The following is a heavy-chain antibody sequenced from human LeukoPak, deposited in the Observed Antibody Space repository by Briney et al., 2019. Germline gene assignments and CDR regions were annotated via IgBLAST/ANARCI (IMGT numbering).Heavy chain of an antibody. V-gene: IGHV3-23*01. J-gene: IGHJ4*02. CDR3: VKDVGGSAFYEY. D-gene: IGHD2-15*01. CDR2: INDSGENT. Sequence: GGSLRLSCAASGFTFSSYSMNWVRQAPGKGLEWVSTINDSGENTHYADSVKGRCTISRDNSKDTVYLQMNSLRAEDTALYYCVKDVGGSAFYEYWGQGTLVTVSS. CDR1: GFTFSSYS.